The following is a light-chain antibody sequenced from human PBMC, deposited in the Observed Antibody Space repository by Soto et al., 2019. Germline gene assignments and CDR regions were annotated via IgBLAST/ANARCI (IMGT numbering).Light chain of an antibody. J-gene: IGKJ3*01. CDR2: AAS. CDR1: QSIRSN. Sequence: DIQMTQSPSSLSASVGDRVTITCRASQSIRSNLNWYQQKPGKAPKLLIYAASSLQSGVPSRFSGSGFGTDFTLTISSLQPEDFATYDCQQSDNTPPLFTFGPGTKVDIK. CDR3: QQSDNTPPLFT. V-gene: IGKV1-39*01.